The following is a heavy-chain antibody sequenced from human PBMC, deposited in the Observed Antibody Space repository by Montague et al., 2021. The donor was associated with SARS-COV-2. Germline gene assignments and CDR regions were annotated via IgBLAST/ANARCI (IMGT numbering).Heavy chain of an antibody. J-gene: IGHJ5*02. CDR2: IYYRGNT. CDR1: GESISSSDHY. D-gene: IGHD3-10*01. Sequence: SETLSLTCSVSGESISSSDHYWAWIRQPPGKGLEWVGSIYYRGNTYYNPSLKSRLTISVDTSKDELSLRLTSVTAADTALYSCARQRVLRVVRNPKDFDPWGQGTLVTVSS. V-gene: IGHV4-39*01. CDR3: ARQRVLRVVRNPKDFDP.